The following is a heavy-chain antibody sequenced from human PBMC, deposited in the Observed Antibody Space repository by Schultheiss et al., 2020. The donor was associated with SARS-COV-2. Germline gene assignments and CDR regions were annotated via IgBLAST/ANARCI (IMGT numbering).Heavy chain of an antibody. CDR1: GGSISSGGYY. CDR2: IYYSGST. Sequence: TLSLTCTVSGGSISSGGYYWSWIRQHPGKGLEWIGYIYYSGSTYYNPSLKSRVTISVDTSKNQFSLKLSSVTAADTAVYYCARDQRFGDSRAYYYYGMDVWGQGTTVTVSS. J-gene: IGHJ6*02. D-gene: IGHD3-10*01. V-gene: IGHV4-31*03. CDR3: ARDQRFGDSRAYYYYGMDV.